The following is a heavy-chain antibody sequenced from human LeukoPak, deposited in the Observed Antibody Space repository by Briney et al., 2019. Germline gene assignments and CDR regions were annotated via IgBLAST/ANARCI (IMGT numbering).Heavy chain of an antibody. CDR1: GGSFSNYY. D-gene: IGHD1-14*01. V-gene: IGHV4-4*07. CDR3: ARQPPQYDGMDV. Sequence: SETLSLTCTVSGGSFSNYYWSWIRQPAGKGLEWIGRIYTSGSTNYNPSVKSRVTMSVDTSNNQFSLKLTSVTAADTAVYYCARQPPQYDGMDVWGQGTTVTVSS. CDR2: IYTSGST. J-gene: IGHJ6*02.